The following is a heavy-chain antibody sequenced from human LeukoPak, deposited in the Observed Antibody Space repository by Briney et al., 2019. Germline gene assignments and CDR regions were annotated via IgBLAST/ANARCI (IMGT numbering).Heavy chain of an antibody. V-gene: IGHV4-59*01. D-gene: IGHD1-7*01. J-gene: IGHJ4*02. CDR2: IYYSGST. CDR1: GGSISYYY. CDR3: ASTDWNYAQ. Sequence: PSETLSLTCTVSGGSISYYYWSWIRQPPGKGLEWIGYIYYSGSTNYNPSLKSRVTILVDTSKNQFSLKLTSVTAADTAVYYCASTDWNYAQWGRGILVTVSS.